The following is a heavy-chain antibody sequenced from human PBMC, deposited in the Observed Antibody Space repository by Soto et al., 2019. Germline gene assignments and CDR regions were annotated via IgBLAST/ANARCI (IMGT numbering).Heavy chain of an antibody. J-gene: IGHJ4*02. CDR3: AKSRNSRLYFYDY. CDR2: INWNGDST. Sequence: EVQVVESGGGVIRPGGSLRLSCAASGFRFDDYGMSWVRQVPGKGLEWVSGINWNGDSTGYADSVKGRFTNSRDKAKNSLYLQMNSLRDEDTALYYCAKSRNSRLYFYDYWGQGTLVTVSS. CDR1: GFRFDDYG. D-gene: IGHD3-10*01. V-gene: IGHV3-20*04.